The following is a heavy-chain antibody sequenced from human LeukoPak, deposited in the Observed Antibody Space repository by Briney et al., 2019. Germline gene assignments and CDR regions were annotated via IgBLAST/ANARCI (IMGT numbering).Heavy chain of an antibody. CDR1: GYTFTGYY. V-gene: IGHV1-2*02. CDR3: ARDFRSVSYY. CDR2: INPNSGGT. J-gene: IGHJ4*02. Sequence: ASVKVSCKASGYTFTGYYMHWVRQAPGQGLEWMGWINPNSGGTNYAQKFQGRVTMTRNTSISTAYMELSSLRSEDTAVYYCARDFRSVSYYWGQGTLVTVSS.